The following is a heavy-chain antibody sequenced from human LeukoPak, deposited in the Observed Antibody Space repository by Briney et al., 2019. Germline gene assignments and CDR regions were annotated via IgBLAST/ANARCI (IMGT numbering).Heavy chain of an antibody. V-gene: IGHV3-48*04. D-gene: IGHD3-22*01. Sequence: GGSLRLSCAASGFTFNSYTMNWVRQAPGKGLEWVSDISSSSSTIYYVDSVKGRFTISRDNAKNSLYLEMNSLRAEDTAVYYCARANPFYYDSSGYPLDYWGQGTLVTVSS. CDR3: ARANPFYYDSSGYPLDY. J-gene: IGHJ4*02. CDR2: ISSSSSTI. CDR1: GFTFNSYT.